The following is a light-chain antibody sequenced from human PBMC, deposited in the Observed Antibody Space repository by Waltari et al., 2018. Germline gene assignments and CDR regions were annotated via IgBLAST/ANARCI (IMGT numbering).Light chain of an antibody. CDR3: CSYTSSDTYV. CDR1: RSDFSPLDY. Sequence: SALPQPASVSGSPGQSITISCTGTRSDFSPLDYVSWYQQRPGKVPRLIIYDVVKRPSGVSNRFSGSMSGYTATLTISGLQAEDEADYYCCSYTSSDTYVFGSGTTVTVL. J-gene: IGLJ1*01. V-gene: IGLV2-14*03. CDR2: DVV.